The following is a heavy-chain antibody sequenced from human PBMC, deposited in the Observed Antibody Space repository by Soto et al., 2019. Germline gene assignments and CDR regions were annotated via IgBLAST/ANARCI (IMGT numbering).Heavy chain of an antibody. CDR1: GGSISSSNW. J-gene: IGHJ5*02. Sequence: PSETLSLTCAVSGGSISSSNWWSWVRLPPGKGLEWIGEIYHSGSTNYNPSLKSRVTISVDTSKNQFSLKLSSVTAADTAVYYCARGISEQQLVRSTWFDPWGQGTLVTVSS. CDR2: IYHSGST. D-gene: IGHD6-13*01. V-gene: IGHV4-4*02. CDR3: ARGISEQQLVRSTWFDP.